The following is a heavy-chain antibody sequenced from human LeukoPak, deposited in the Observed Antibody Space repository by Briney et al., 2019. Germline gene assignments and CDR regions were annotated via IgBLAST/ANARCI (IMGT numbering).Heavy chain of an antibody. CDR2: INTDGSST. Sequence: GGSLRLSCAASGFTFSSYWMHWVRQAPGKGLVWVSRINTDGSSTSYADSVKGRFTISRDNSKNTLYLQMNSLRAEDTAVYYCAKEGTRTFDYWGQGTLVTVSS. D-gene: IGHD1-7*01. CDR3: AKEGTRTFDY. CDR1: GFTFSSYW. V-gene: IGHV3-74*01. J-gene: IGHJ4*02.